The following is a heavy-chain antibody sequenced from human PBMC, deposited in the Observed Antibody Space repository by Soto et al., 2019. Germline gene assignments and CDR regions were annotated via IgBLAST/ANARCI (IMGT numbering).Heavy chain of an antibody. V-gene: IGHV4-61*01. CDR1: GGSVNTRTYY. Sequence: QVQLQESGPGLLKPSETLSLTCFVSGGSVNTRTYYWSWIRQPPGKRLEWIGYVYYSGTTNSNPSLQRRVSISVATSKNQFCLSLSSVTAADTALSYCARTTAVPNTLRSRYYFDYWGQGTLVTVSS. CDR2: VYYSGTT. CDR3: ARTTAVPNTLRSRYYFDY. J-gene: IGHJ4*02. D-gene: IGHD4-17*01.